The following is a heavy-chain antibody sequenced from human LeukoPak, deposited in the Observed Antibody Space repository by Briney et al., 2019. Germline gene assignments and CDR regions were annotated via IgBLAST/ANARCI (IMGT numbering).Heavy chain of an antibody. J-gene: IGHJ4*02. Sequence: PSETLSLTCTVSGGSISSYYWSWIRQPPGKGLEWIGYIYYSGSTNYNPSLKSRVTISVDTSKNQFSLKLSSVTAADTAVYCCARGPLAARPYYWGQGTLVTVSS. V-gene: IGHV4-59*12. CDR3: ARGPLAARPYY. CDR2: IYYSGST. D-gene: IGHD6-6*01. CDR1: GGSISSYY.